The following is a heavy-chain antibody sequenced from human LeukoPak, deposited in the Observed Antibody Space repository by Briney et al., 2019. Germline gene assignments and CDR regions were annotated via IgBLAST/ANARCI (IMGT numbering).Heavy chain of an antibody. CDR3: ATSIAARPGTRYYYYYYYMDV. Sequence: PSETLSLTCTVSGGSISSYYWSWIRQPPGKGLEWIGYIYYSGSTNYNPSLKSRVTISVDTSKNQFSLKLSSVTAADTAVYYCATSIAARPGTRYYYYYYYMDVWGKGTTVTVSS. CDR2: IYYSGST. J-gene: IGHJ6*03. V-gene: IGHV4-59*01. CDR1: GGSISSYY. D-gene: IGHD6-6*01.